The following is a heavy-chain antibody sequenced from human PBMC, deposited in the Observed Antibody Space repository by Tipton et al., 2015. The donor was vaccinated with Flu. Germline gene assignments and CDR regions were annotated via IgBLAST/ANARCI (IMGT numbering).Heavy chain of an antibody. J-gene: IGHJ6*02. CDR2: IYYSGST. CDR1: GGSISSSSYY. CDR3: ARHSHVGGMLAVAVTHYYYYYGMDV. Sequence: TLSLTCTVSGGSISSSSYYWGWIRQPPGKGLEWIGSIYYSGSTYYNPSLKSRVTISVDTSKNQFSLKLSSVTAADTAVYYCARHSHVGGMLAVAVTHYYYYYGMDVWGQGATVTVSS. V-gene: IGHV4-39*01. D-gene: IGHD6-19*01.